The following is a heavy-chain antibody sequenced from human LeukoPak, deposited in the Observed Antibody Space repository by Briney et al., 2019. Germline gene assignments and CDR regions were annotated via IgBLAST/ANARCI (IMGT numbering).Heavy chain of an antibody. V-gene: IGHV4-59*01. CDR1: GGSISSYY. J-gene: IGHJ6*04. Sequence: AETLSLTCTVAGGSISSYYWSWIRQPPGKGLEWIGYIDYSVSTNYNPSLKTRVTISVDTSKNQFSLKLSSVTAADTAVYYCARAGQYGSGSYYSIYYGMDVWGKGTTVTVSS. CDR3: ARAGQYGSGSYYSIYYGMDV. D-gene: IGHD3-10*01. CDR2: IDYSVST.